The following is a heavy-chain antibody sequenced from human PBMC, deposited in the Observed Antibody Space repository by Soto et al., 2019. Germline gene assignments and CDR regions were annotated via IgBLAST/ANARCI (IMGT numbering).Heavy chain of an antibody. CDR3: ARLDSSGHLYHFSYGMDV. CDR1: GGTFSSYT. Sequence: QVQLVQSGAEVKKPGSSVKVSCKASGGTFSSYTISWVRQAPGQGLEWMGRIIPILGIANYAQKFQGRVTITADKSTSTAYMELSSLRSEDTAVYYCARLDSSGHLYHFSYGMDVWGQGATVTVSS. D-gene: IGHD6-19*01. J-gene: IGHJ6*02. V-gene: IGHV1-69*02. CDR2: IIPILGIA.